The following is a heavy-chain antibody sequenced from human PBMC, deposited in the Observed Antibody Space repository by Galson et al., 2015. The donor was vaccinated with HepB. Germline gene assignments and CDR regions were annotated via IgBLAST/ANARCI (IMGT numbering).Heavy chain of an antibody. J-gene: IGHJ4*02. D-gene: IGHD1-7*01. CDR2: ISDTGNFK. V-gene: IGHV3-30-3*01. Sequence: SLRLSCAASGFTFSTYSMHWVRQAPGKGLEWVAAISDTGNFKVCADSVKGRFTLSRDNSQNTLYVQMDNLRVEDTAMYFCARDFAWNYDYWGQGTLVAVSS. CDR3: ARDFAWNYDY. CDR1: GFTFSTYS.